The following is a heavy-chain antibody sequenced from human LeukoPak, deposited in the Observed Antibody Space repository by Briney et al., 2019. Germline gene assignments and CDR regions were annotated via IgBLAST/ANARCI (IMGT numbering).Heavy chain of an antibody. CDR3: ARIPGYGDYSFDY. D-gene: IGHD4-17*01. J-gene: IGHJ4*02. Sequence: GGSLRLSCAASGFTFSSYWMSWVRQAPGKGLEWVANIKQDGSEKYYVDSAKGRFTISRDNAKNSLYLQMNSLRAEDTAVYYCARIPGYGDYSFDYWGQGTLVTVSS. CDR1: GFTFSSYW. V-gene: IGHV3-7*01. CDR2: IKQDGSEK.